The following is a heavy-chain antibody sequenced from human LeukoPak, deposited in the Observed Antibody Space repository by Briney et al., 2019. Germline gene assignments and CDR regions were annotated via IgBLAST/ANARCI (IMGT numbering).Heavy chain of an antibody. CDR3: ARAGRYGTGCPDY. D-gene: IGHD2-8*02. CDR1: GFTFSDYW. CDR2: IKQDGGEK. V-gene: IGHV3-7*01. J-gene: IGHJ4*02. Sequence: SGGSLRLSCAASGFTFSDYWMSWVRQAPGKGLEWVAYIKQDGGEKYYVDSVKGRFTISRDNARNSLYLQMDSLGLEDRAVYYCARAGRYGTGCPDYWGQGPQVTVSS.